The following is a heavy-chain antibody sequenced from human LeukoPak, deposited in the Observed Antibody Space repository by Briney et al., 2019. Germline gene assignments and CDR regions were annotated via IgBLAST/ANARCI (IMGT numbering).Heavy chain of an antibody. Sequence: ASVKVSCKASGYTFTSNAISWVRQAPGQGLEWMGWINPNSGGTNYAQKFQGRVTMTRDTSITTAYMEVSRLTSDDTAVYYCARAMASTPLAPFDFWGQGTLVTVSS. CDR3: ARAMASTPLAPFDF. CDR1: GYTFTSNA. D-gene: IGHD5-24*01. CDR2: INPNSGGT. J-gene: IGHJ4*02. V-gene: IGHV1-2*02.